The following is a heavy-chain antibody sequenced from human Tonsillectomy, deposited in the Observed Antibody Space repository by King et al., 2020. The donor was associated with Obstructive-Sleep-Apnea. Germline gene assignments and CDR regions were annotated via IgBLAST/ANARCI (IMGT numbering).Heavy chain of an antibody. CDR3: ARALWYYYDSSGNDAFDI. D-gene: IGHD3-22*01. V-gene: IGHV3-21*01. Sequence: VQLVESGGGLVKPGESLRVSCAASGFTFNSYSMNWVRQAPGKGLEWVSSISSSSSYIYYADSVKGRFTISRDNGNNSLYLQMNSLRAEDTAVYYCARALWYYYDSSGNDAFDIWGQGKKVTVPS. CDR1: GFTFNSYS. CDR2: ISSSSSYI. J-gene: IGHJ3*02.